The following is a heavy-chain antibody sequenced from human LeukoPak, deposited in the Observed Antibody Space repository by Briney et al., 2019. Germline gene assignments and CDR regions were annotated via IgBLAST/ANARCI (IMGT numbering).Heavy chain of an antibody. CDR3: ARGLQCSSTSCHAEIDYYYYMDV. Sequence: PSETLSLTCAVYGGSFSGYYWSWIRQPPGKGLEWIGEINHSGSTNYNPSLKSRVTISVDTSKNQFSLKLSSVTAADTAVYYCARGLQCSSTSCHAEIDYYYYMDVWGKGTTVTVSS. D-gene: IGHD2-2*01. V-gene: IGHV4-34*01. J-gene: IGHJ6*03. CDR2: INHSGST. CDR1: GGSFSGYY.